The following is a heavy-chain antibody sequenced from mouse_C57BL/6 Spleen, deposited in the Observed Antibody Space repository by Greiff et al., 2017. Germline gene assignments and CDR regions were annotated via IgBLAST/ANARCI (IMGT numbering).Heavy chain of an antibody. V-gene: IGHV1-26*01. Sequence: VQLKQSGPELVKPGASVKISCKASGYTFTDYYMNWVKQSHGKSLEWIGDINPNNGGTSYNQKFKGKATLTVDKSSSTAYMELRSLTSEDSAVYYCAISTVVAPYWYFDVWGTGTTVTVSS. CDR3: AISTVVAPYWYFDV. D-gene: IGHD1-1*01. J-gene: IGHJ1*03. CDR2: INPNNGGT. CDR1: GYTFTDYY.